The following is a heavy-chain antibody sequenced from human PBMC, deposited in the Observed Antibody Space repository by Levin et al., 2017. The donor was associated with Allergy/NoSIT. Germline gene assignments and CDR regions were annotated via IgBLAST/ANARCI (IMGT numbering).Heavy chain of an antibody. J-gene: IGHJ6*02. D-gene: IGHD3-3*01. Sequence: GESLKISCQGSGYSFISYWIAWVRQMPGKGLEWMGSVYPADSDATYNPSFLGQVSLSVDKSLNTAYLQWSRLKPSDTAMYYCAKIDSPSGYGMTVWGQGTTVTVSS. CDR2: VYPADSDA. CDR1: GYSFISYW. CDR3: AKIDSPSGYGMTV. V-gene: IGHV5-51*01.